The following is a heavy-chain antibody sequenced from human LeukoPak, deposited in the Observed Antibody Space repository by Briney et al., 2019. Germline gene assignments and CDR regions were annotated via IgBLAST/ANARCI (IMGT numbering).Heavy chain of an antibody. D-gene: IGHD1-26*01. V-gene: IGHV4-59*01. Sequence: SETLSPTCTVSGGSISSYYWSWIRQPPGKGLEWIGYIYYSGSTNYNPSLKSRVTISVDTSKNQFSLKLSSVTAADTAVYYCARLGGSYNSAFDIWGQGTMVTVSS. CDR3: ARLGGSYNSAFDI. J-gene: IGHJ3*02. CDR2: IYYSGST. CDR1: GGSISSYY.